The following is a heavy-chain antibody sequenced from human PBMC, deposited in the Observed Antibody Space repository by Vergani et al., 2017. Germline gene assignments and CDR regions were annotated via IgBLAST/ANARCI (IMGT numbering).Heavy chain of an antibody. J-gene: IGHJ4*02. V-gene: IGHV5-51*01. CDR2: IYPADSDT. D-gene: IGHD1-1*01. CDR1: EYSFGNYW. Sequence: EVELVQSGPEMRTPGESLKISCKGSEYSFGNYWIGWVRQMPGKGLEWMGIIYPADSDTRYSPSFQGKVTISADKSISTAFLQWDSLKTSDTSLYYCARHTTCTDSWGQGTLVTVSS. CDR3: ARHTTCTDS.